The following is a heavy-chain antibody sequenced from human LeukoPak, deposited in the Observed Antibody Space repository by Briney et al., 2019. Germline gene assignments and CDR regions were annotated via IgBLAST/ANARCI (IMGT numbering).Heavy chain of an antibody. J-gene: IGHJ4*02. V-gene: IGHV3-23*01. Sequence: GGSLRLSCAASDFTLSTYAMSWVRQAPGEGLEWVSGISAGGDTTYTADSVRGRFTISRDDSNNTLYLQMNTLTAEDTAVYYCAAISYSGTWPVGYWGQGILVTVTA. CDR2: ISAGGDTT. CDR1: DFTLSTYA. D-gene: IGHD6-25*01. CDR3: AAISYSGTWPVGY.